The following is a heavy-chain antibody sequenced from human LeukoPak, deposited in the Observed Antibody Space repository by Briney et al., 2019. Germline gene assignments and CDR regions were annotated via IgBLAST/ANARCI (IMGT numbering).Heavy chain of an antibody. D-gene: IGHD1-26*01. CDR2: IYASGST. J-gene: IGHJ5*02. CDR1: GGSISDYY. Sequence: SETLSLTCTVSGGSISDYYWNWIRQPAGKGLEWIGRIYASGSTNYNPSLRSRVTISVDKSKNQFSLKLTSATAADTAVYYCARSYLSGTYYDWFDPWGQGTLATVSS. V-gene: IGHV4-4*07. CDR3: ARSYLSGTYYDWFDP.